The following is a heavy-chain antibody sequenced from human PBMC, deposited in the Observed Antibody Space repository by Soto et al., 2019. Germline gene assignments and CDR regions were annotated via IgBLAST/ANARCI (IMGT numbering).Heavy chain of an antibody. CDR1: GGSISSSSYY. J-gene: IGHJ5*02. V-gene: IGHV4-39*01. Sequence: SETLSLTCTVSGGSISSSSYYWGWIRQPPGKGLEWIGSIYYSGSTYYNPSLKSRVTISVDTSKNQFSLKLSSVTAADTAVYYFARLPSYDFWSGYYTSWFDPWGQGTLVTVSS. CDR3: ARLPSYDFWSGYYTSWFDP. D-gene: IGHD3-3*01. CDR2: IYYSGST.